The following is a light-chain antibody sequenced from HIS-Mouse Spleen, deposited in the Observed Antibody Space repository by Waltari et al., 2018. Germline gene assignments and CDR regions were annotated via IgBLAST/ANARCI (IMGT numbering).Light chain of an antibody. CDR1: ALPKKY. J-gene: IGLJ2*01. Sequence: SYELTQPPSVSVSPGQTARITCSGDALPKKYAYWYQQKSGQAPLLVIDEDSKRPSGVPGRVSGSSSGTMATLTISGAQVEDEADYYCYSTDSSGNHRVFGGGTKLTVL. CDR2: EDS. CDR3: YSTDSSGNHRV. V-gene: IGLV3-10*01.